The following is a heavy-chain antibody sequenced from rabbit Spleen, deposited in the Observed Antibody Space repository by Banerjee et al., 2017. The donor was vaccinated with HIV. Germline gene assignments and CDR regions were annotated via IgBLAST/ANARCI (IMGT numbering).Heavy chain of an antibody. CDR1: GFTISSNC. D-gene: IGHD4-1*01. CDR2: ICDSSVGT. V-gene: IGHV1S40*01. CDR3: VRNSGWGVSYFNL. J-gene: IGHJ4*01. Sequence: QSLEESGGDLVKPGASLTVTCTASGFTISSNCMCWVRQAPGKGLEWIACICDSSVGTAYANWAKGRFTISKASSTTVTLQVTSLTAADTATYFCVRNSGWGVSYFNLWGPGTLVTVS.